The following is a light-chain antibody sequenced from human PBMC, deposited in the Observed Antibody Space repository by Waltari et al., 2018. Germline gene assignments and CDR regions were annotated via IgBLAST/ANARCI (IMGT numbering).Light chain of an antibody. Sequence: QSGFYRSDNKNYLAWYKHKPGQHPKLLFYWACTRESGVPDRFSASGSGTDFTRTINNLQAEDVSVYYCQQYYRSRTFGQAATVEIK. CDR1: QSGFYRSDNKNY. J-gene: IGKJ1*01. V-gene: IGKV4-1*01. CDR3: QQYYRSRT. CDR2: WAC.